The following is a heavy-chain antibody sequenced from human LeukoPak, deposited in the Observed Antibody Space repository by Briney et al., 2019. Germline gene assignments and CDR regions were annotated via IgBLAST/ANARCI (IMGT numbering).Heavy chain of an antibody. Sequence: GESLKISCKGSGYSFTRYWISWVRQMPGKGLGWMGRIDPSDSYTNYSPSFQGHVTISADKSISTAYLQWSSLKASDTAMYYCARGPAVVPAAPYYYYGMDVWGQGATVTVSS. J-gene: IGHJ6*02. CDR2: IDPSDSYT. CDR3: ARGPAVVPAAPYYYYGMDV. V-gene: IGHV5-10-1*01. CDR1: GYSFTRYW. D-gene: IGHD2-2*01.